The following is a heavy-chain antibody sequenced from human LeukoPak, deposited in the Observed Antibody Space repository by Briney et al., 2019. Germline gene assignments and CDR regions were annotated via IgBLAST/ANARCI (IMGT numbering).Heavy chain of an antibody. V-gene: IGHV3-33*01. J-gene: IGHJ4*02. D-gene: IGHD3-9*01. CDR1: GFTFSSYG. CDR2: IWYDGSNK. CDR3: ATQLRYFDWLPLGY. Sequence: GGSLRLSCAASGFTFSSYGMHWVRQAPGKGLEWVAVIWYDGSNKYYADSVKGRFTISRDNSKNTLYLRMNSLRAEDTAVYYCATQLRYFDWLPLGYWGQGTLVTVSS.